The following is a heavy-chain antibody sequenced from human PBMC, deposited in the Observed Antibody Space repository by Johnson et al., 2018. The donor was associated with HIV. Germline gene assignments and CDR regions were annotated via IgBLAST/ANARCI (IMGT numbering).Heavy chain of an antibody. V-gene: IGHV3-30*04. CDR2: ISYDGSYK. CDR1: GFTFSSYV. Sequence: VQLVESGGAVFQPGRSLRLSCAASGFTFSSYVLHWVRQAPGKGLEWVAVISYDGSYKNYADSVKGRFTISRDNSKNTLDLQMSSLRAEDTAVYYGVKGGIGWFGESVYDSFDMWGQGTMVTVSS. D-gene: IGHD3-10*01. CDR3: VKGGIGWFGESVYDSFDM. J-gene: IGHJ3*02.